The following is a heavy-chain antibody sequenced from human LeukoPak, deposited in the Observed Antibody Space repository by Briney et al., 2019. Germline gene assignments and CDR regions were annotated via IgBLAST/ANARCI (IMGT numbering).Heavy chain of an antibody. J-gene: IGHJ4*02. CDR2: MTSYSNTI. CDR3: ARSTEWFADY. CDR1: GFNFNVYS. D-gene: IGHD3-3*01. Sequence: GGSLRLSCAASGFNFNVYSMNWVRQAPGKGLEWISYMTSYSNTIYYADSVRGRFTISRDNAKKSVYLELSNLRADDTAMYYCARSTEWFADYWGQGTLVTASS. V-gene: IGHV3-48*01.